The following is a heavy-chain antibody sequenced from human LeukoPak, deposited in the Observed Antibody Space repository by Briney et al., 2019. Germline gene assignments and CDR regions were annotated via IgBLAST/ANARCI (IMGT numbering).Heavy chain of an antibody. CDR3: TTRGLPPGVGPAAIPYYYYCYMDV. D-gene: IGHD2-2*01. CDR2: MKSKTDGGTT. J-gene: IGHJ6*03. CDR1: GLTFSTAW. Sequence: VRSPRLSCAASGLTFSTAWMSWVRQSPGHGLKWGGRMKSKTDGGTTDYAAREKVRFTISIDDSKNTLYLQMNSLKTEDTAVYYCTTRGLPPGVGPAAIPYYYYCYMDVWGKGTTVTVSS. V-gene: IGHV3-15*01.